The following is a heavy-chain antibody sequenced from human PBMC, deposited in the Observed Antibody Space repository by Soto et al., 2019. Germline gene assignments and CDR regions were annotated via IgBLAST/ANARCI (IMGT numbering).Heavy chain of an antibody. D-gene: IGHD6-19*01. Sequence: QLQLQESGPGLVKPSETLSLTCTVSGGSISSSSYYWGWIRQPPGKGLEWIGSIYYSGSTYYNPSLKSRVTISVDTSKNQFSLKLSSVTAADTAVYYCARPSSGWYGMLDPWGQGTLVTVSS. J-gene: IGHJ5*02. CDR3: ARPSSGWYGMLDP. CDR1: GGSISSSSYY. CDR2: IYYSGST. V-gene: IGHV4-39*01.